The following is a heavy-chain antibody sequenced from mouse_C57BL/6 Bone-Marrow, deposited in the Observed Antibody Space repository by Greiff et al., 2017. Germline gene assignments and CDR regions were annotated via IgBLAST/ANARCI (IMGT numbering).Heavy chain of an antibody. Sequence: VQLQQPGAELVKPGASVKLSCKASGYTFTSYWMHWVKQRPGRGLEWIRRIDPNSGGTKYNEKFKSKATLTVDKPSRTAYMQLSSLTSEDSAVYYCARNYYGSYFDYWGQGTTLTVSS. CDR3: ARNYYGSYFDY. CDR1: GYTFTSYW. J-gene: IGHJ2*01. CDR2: IDPNSGGT. D-gene: IGHD1-1*01. V-gene: IGHV1-72*01.